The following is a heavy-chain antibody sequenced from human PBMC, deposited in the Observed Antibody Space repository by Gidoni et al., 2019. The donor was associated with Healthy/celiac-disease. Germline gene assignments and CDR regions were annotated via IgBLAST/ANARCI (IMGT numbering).Heavy chain of an antibody. CDR3: ARDRGYCSSTSCPLTYFDL. Sequence: QVQLQESGPGLVKPSQTLSLTCTVSGGSISSGGYYWSWIRQHPGKGLEWIGYIYYSGSTYYNPSLKSRVTISVDTSKNQFSLKLSSVTAADTAVYYCARDRGYCSSTSCPLTYFDLWGRGTLVTVSS. V-gene: IGHV4-31*03. CDR1: GGSISSGGYY. CDR2: IYYSGST. J-gene: IGHJ2*01. D-gene: IGHD2-2*01.